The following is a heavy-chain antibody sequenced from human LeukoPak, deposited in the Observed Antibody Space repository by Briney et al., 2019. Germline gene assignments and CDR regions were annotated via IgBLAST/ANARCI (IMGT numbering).Heavy chain of an antibody. J-gene: IGHJ4*02. V-gene: IGHV4-34*01. CDR2: INHSGST. CDR1: GGSFSGYY. CDR3: ALTYDSSGYYSHYFDY. D-gene: IGHD3-22*01. Sequence: SETLSLTCAVYGGSFSGYYWSWIRQPPGKGLDWIGEINHSGSTNYNPSLKSRVTISVDTSKNQFSLKLSSVTAADTAVYYCALTYDSSGYYSHYFDYWGQGTLVTVSS.